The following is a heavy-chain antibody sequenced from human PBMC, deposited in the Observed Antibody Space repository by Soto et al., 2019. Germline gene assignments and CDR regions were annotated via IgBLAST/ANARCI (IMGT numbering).Heavy chain of an antibody. V-gene: IGHV4-4*07. CDR2: IYTSGST. CDR3: ARDTDYDILTGYWSNYGMDV. D-gene: IGHD3-9*01. CDR1: GGSIIRYY. Sequence: SETLSLTCTVSGGSIIRYYWSWIRQPAGKGLEWIGRIYTSGSTNYNPSLKSRVTMSVDTSKNQFSLKLSSVTAADTAVYYCARDTDYDILTGYWSNYGMDVWGQGTTVTVSS. J-gene: IGHJ6*02.